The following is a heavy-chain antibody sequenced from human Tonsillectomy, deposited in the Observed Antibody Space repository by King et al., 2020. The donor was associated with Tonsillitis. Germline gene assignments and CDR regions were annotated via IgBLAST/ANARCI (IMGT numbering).Heavy chain of an antibody. CDR1: GGSISSGRYY. J-gene: IGHJ5*02. CDR3: ARGLAIVIVPAALRYNWFDP. Sequence: QLQESGPGLVRPSQTLSLTCTVSGGSISSGRYYWSWIRQHPEKGLEWIGYISYSGSTYYNPSLKSRVTISVDTSKNQFSLKLTSVTAADTAVYYCARGLAIVIVPAALRYNWFDPWGQGTLVTVSS. CDR2: ISYSGST. D-gene: IGHD2-2*01. V-gene: IGHV4-31*03.